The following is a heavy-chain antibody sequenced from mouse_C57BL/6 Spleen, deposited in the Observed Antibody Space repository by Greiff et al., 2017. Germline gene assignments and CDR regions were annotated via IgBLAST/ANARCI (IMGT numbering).Heavy chain of an antibody. Sequence: EVQVVESGGGLVKPGGSLKLSCAASGFTFSSYAMSWVRQTPEKRLEWVATISDGGSYTYYPDNVKGRFTISRDNAKNNLYLQMSHLKSEDTAMYYCARDTATVVAFYWYFDVWGTGTTVTVSS. J-gene: IGHJ1*03. CDR3: ARDTATVVAFYWYFDV. CDR2: ISDGGSYT. CDR1: GFTFSSYA. V-gene: IGHV5-4*01. D-gene: IGHD1-1*01.